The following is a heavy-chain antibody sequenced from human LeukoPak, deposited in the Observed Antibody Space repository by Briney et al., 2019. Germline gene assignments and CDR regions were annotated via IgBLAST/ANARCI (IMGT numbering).Heavy chain of an antibody. CDR3: ARIHDYGDYAFDK. CDR2: ISYTGST. V-gene: IGHV4-59*08. Sequence: PSETLSLTCTVSGGSINPYYWSRIRQPPGKGLEYIGYISYTGSTNSNPSLKSRLTISVDTSKNQVSLKLRSVTAADTAVYYCARIHDYGDYAFDKWGQGTLVTVSS. J-gene: IGHJ4*02. CDR1: GGSINPYY. D-gene: IGHD4-17*01.